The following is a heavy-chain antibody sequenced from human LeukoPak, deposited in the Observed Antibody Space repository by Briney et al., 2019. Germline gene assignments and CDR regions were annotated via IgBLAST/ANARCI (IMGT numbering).Heavy chain of an antibody. Sequence: PSQTLSLTCTVSGGSISSGGYYCSWIRQHPGKGLEWIGYIYYSGSTYYNPSLKSRVTISVDTSKNQFSLKLSSVTAADTAVYYCARWFGSGRKWFDPWGQGTLVTVSS. J-gene: IGHJ5*02. D-gene: IGHD3-10*01. V-gene: IGHV4-31*03. CDR3: ARWFGSGRKWFDP. CDR2: IYYSGST. CDR1: GGSISSGGYY.